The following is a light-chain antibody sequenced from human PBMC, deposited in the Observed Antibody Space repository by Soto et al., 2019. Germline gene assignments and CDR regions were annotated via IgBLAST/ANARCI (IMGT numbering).Light chain of an antibody. CDR3: SSYGGSNNLV. CDR2: EGN. V-gene: IGLV2-14*02. CDR1: SRDVGGYNL. J-gene: IGLJ2*01. Sequence: QSALNQPASVSGSPGQSITISCTGTSRDVGGYNLVSWYQQHPGIAPKLMIYEGNKRPSGVSNRFSASKSGNTATLTVSGLQAEDEADYYCSSYGGSNNLVFGGGTKLTVL.